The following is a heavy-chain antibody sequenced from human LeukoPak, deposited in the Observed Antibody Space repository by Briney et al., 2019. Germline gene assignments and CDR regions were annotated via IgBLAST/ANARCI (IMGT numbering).Heavy chain of an antibody. V-gene: IGHV3-30-3*01. J-gene: IGHJ4*02. CDR3: AKDTHDY. CDR2: ISYDGSNK. Sequence: PGGSLRLSCAASGFTFSSYAMHWVRQAPGKGLEWVAVISYDGSNKYYADSVKGRFTISRDNSKNTLYLQMNSLRAEDTAVYYCAKDTHDYWGQGTLVTVSS. CDR1: GFTFSSYA.